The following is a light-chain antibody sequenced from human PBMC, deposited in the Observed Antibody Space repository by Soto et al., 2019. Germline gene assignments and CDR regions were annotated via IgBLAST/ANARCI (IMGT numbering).Light chain of an antibody. J-gene: IGKJ4*01. CDR3: QHGYNLLT. Sequence: DIQLTQSPSFLSASVGDRVTITCRASQGISSYLAWYHQKPGKAPKLLIYDASTLQSGVPSRFSGSGSGTDFTLTVSSLQPEDFAVYYCQHGYNLLTFGGGTKVDI. CDR1: QGISSY. CDR2: DAS. V-gene: IGKV1-9*01.